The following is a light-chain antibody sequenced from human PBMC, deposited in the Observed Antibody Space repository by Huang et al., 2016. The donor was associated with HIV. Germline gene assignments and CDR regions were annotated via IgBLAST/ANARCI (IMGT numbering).Light chain of an antibody. J-gene: IGKJ1*01. V-gene: IGKV1-5*01. CDR2: DAS. CDR3: QQYNSYPWT. CDR1: QSISSW. Sequence: DIQMTQSPSTLSASVGDRVTITCRASQSISSWLAWNQQKPGKALKLLIYDASSLESGVPSRFSGSGSGTEFTLTISSLQPDNFATYYCQQYNSYPWTFGQGTKVEIK.